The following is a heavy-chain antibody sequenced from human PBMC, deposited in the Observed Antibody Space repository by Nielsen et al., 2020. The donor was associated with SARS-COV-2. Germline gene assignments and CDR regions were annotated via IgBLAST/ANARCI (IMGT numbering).Heavy chain of an antibody. CDR2: IKSKTDGGTT. V-gene: IGHV3-15*01. Sequence: WIRQPPGKGLEWVGRIKSKTDGGTTDYAAPVKGRFTISRDDSKNTLYLQMNSLRAEDTAVYYCARDRPYEGSSGPISDYWGQGTLVTVSS. D-gene: IGHD6-19*01. CDR3: ARDRPYEGSSGPISDY. J-gene: IGHJ4*02.